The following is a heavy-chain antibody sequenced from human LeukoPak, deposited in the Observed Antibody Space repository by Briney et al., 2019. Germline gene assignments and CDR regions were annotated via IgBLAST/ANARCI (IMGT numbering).Heavy chain of an antibody. CDR3: ATIRGYSIYGMDV. Sequence: ASVKVSCKASGGTFTNFAFSWVRQAPGEGLEWLGRIIPMFGKTNYAQKFQGRLTLTADTSSSTAYMELSSLRSEDTAVYYCATIRGYSIYGMDVWGQGTTVTVSS. CDR2: IIPMFGKT. J-gene: IGHJ6*02. D-gene: IGHD5-18*01. CDR1: GGTFTNFA. V-gene: IGHV1-69*04.